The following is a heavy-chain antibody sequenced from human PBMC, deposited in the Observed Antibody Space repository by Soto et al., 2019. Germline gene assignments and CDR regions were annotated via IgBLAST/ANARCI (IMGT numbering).Heavy chain of an antibody. J-gene: IGHJ4*02. CDR1: GFSLSARGVG. CDR3: AHSPWGAAPDY. CDR2: IYWNDDK. Sequence: SGPTLVNPTQTLTLTCSVSGFSLSARGVGVGWIRQPPGKALEWLAIIYWNDDKLYSPSLKSRLTITKDAAENQVALTMTNMDPVDTATYFCAHSPWGAAPDYWGQGTVVTVSS. V-gene: IGHV2-5*01. D-gene: IGHD3-16*01.